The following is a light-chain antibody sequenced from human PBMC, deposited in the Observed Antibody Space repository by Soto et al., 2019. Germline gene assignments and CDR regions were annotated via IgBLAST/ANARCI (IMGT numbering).Light chain of an antibody. CDR3: CSYAGSYHYV. J-gene: IGLJ1*01. Sequence: QSVLTQPRSVSGSPGQSVTISCTGTSSDVGGYNYVSWYQQHPGKAPKLMIYDVSKRPSGVPDRFSGSTSGNTASLTISGLQAEDEADYYCCSYAGSYHYVFGTGTKLTVL. V-gene: IGLV2-11*01. CDR1: SSDVGGYNY. CDR2: DVS.